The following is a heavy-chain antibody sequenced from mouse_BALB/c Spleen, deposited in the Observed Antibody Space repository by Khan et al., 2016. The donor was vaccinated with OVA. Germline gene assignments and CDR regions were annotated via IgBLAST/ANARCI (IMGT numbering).Heavy chain of an antibody. V-gene: IGHV2-9*02. CDR1: GFSLTSYG. CDR2: IWTGGST. CDR3: ARARGSSHWYFDV. J-gene: IGHJ1*01. Sequence: QVQLKQSGPGLVAPSQSLSITCTVSGFSLTSYGVHWVRQPPGKDLEWLGVIWTGGSTNYNSALRSRLTINTDNSKSHVFLKMNNLQTDDTAIYCCARARGSSHWYFDVWGAGTTVTVSS. D-gene: IGHD1-1*01.